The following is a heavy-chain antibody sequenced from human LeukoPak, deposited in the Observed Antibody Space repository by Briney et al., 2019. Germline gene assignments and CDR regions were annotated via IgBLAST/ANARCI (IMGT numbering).Heavy chain of an antibody. CDR1: GFTFTSYA. CDR2: ISSTSSYI. J-gene: IGHJ4*02. D-gene: IGHD4-17*01. Sequence: PGGSLRLSCAASGFTFTSYAMNWVRQAPGKGLEWVSSISSTSSYIYYADSVKGRFTISRDNAKNSLYLQMNSLRDEDTAVYYCARVTVTTNDYWGQGTLVTVSS. V-gene: IGHV3-21*01. CDR3: ARVTVTTNDY.